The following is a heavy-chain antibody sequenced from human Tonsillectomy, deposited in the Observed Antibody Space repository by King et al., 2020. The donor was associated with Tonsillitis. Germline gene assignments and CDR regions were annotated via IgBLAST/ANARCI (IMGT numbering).Heavy chain of an antibody. V-gene: IGHV4-59*01. Sequence: QLRESGPGLVKPSETLSLTCTVSGGSISSYYWSWIRQPPGKGLEWIGYIYYSGSTNYNPSLKSRVTISVDTSKNQFSLKLSSVTAADTALYYCARHQRVTYYDFWSGYPDAFDIWGQGTMVTVSS. J-gene: IGHJ3*02. CDR1: GGSISSYY. CDR2: IYYSGST. D-gene: IGHD3-3*01. CDR3: ARHQRVTYYDFWSGYPDAFDI.